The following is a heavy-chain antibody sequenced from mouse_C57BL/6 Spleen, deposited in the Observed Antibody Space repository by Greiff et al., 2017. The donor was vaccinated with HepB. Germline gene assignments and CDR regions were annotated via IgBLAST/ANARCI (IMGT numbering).Heavy chain of an antibody. CDR2: INPGSGGT. V-gene: IGHV1-54*01. CDR1: GYAFTNYL. J-gene: IGHJ1*03. D-gene: IGHD1-1*01. Sequence: QVQLQQSGAELVRPGTSVKVSCKASGYAFTNYLIEWVKQRPGQGLEWIGVINPGSGGTNYNEKFKGKATLTADKSSSTAYMQLSSLTSEDSAVYFCARDYGSSLRYFDVWGTGTTVTVSS. CDR3: ARDYGSSLRYFDV.